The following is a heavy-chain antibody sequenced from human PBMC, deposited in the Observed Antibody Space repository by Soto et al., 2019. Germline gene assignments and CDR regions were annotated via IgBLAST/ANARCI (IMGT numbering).Heavy chain of an antibody. J-gene: IGHJ4*02. D-gene: IGHD6-13*01. CDR1: VYTFSSYG. V-gene: IGHV1-18*01. CDR3: ARIRGRSSWYDY. CDR2: ISAYNGNT. Sequence: GASVKVSCKASVYTFSSYGISWVRQAPGQGLQWVGWISAYNGNTNYAQKLQGRVTMTRDTSTTTAYMELRSLRSDDTAVYYCARIRGRSSWYDYWGQGTLVTVSS.